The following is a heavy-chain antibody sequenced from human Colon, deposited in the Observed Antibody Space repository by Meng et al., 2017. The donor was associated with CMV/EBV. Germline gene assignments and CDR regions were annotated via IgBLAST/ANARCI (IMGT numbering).Heavy chain of an antibody. Sequence: SVKVSCKASGGTLKNFAIGWVRQGPGQGLEWVGNFVPLLETADTSPKFQGRVVITADKSTSTTFMELRGLTSADTAVYYCARAGLYEGAAFDIWGPGTMVTVSS. J-gene: IGHJ3*02. CDR3: ARAGLYEGAAFDI. D-gene: IGHD2/OR15-2a*01. CDR1: GGTLKNFA. CDR2: FVPLLETA. V-gene: IGHV1-69*04.